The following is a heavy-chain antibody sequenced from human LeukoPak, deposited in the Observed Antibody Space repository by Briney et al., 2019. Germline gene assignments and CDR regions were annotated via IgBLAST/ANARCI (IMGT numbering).Heavy chain of an antibody. CDR1: GYSISSGYY. CDR3: AREDGSSVYAFDI. V-gene: IGHV4-38-2*02. Sequence: SETLSLTCTVSGYSISSGYYWGWIRQPPGKGLEWIGSIYHSGSTYYNPSLKSRVTISVDTSKNQFSLKLSSVTAADTAVYYCAREDGSSVYAFDIWGQGTMVTVSS. CDR2: IYHSGST. J-gene: IGHJ3*02. D-gene: IGHD6-6*01.